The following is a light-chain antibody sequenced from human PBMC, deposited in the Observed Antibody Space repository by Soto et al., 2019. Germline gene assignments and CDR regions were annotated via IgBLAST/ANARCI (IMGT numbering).Light chain of an antibody. CDR2: DNN. Sequence: QSVLTQPPSVSAAPGQKVTISCSGSRSNIENNYVSWYQQLPGTAPQLLIYDNNKRASGTPDRSSASKSGTSATLGITALPSGDEADYYCGTWDNIPGAVFGGGTKVTVL. V-gene: IGLV1-51*01. CDR3: GTWDNIPGAV. J-gene: IGLJ2*01. CDR1: RSNIENNY.